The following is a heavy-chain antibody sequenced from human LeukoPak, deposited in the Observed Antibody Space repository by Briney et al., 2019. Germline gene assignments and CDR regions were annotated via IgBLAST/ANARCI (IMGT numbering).Heavy chain of an antibody. CDR1: GFTFSSYS. J-gene: IGHJ6*02. V-gene: IGHV3-48*01. Sequence: TGGSLRLSCAASGFTFSSYSMNWGRQAPGKGLEGVSYMSSSSSTIYYADSVKGRFTISRDNAKNSLYLQMNSLRAEDTAVYYCARDDDSSGYSYGMAVWGQGTTVTVSS. CDR2: MSSSSSTI. CDR3: ARDDDSSGYSYGMAV. D-gene: IGHD3-22*01.